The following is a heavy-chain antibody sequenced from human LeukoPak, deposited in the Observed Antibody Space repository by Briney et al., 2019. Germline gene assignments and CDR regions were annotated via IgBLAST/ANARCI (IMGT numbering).Heavy chain of an antibody. CDR2: IYTSGST. D-gene: IGHD3-9*01. V-gene: IGHV4-4*07. CDR1: GGSISSYY. Sequence: PETLSLTCTVSGGSISSYYWSWIRQPAGKGLEWIGRIYTSGSTNYNPSLKSRVTMSVDTSKNQFSLKLSSVTAADTAVYYCARFRYYDILIGLPDAFDIWGQGTMVTVSS. J-gene: IGHJ3*02. CDR3: ARFRYYDILIGLPDAFDI.